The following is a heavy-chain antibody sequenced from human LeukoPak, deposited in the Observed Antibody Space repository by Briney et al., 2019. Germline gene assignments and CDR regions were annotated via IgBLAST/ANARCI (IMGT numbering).Heavy chain of an antibody. D-gene: IGHD1-26*01. V-gene: IGHV3-49*04. Sequence: GGSLRLSCTASGFTFGDYAMSWVRQAPGKGLEWVGFIRSKAYGGTTEYAASVKGRFTISRDDSKSIAYLQMNSLKTEDTAVYYCTRAVVGATTIDYWGQGTLVTVSS. CDR2: IRSKAYGGTT. CDR1: GFTFGDYA. J-gene: IGHJ4*02. CDR3: TRAVVGATTIDY.